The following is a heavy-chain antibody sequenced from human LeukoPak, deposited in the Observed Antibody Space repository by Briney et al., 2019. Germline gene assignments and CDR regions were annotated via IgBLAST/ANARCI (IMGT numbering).Heavy chain of an antibody. CDR3: ARSLSTAGIDY. CDR2: VFHSGST. Sequence: PSETLSLTCAVSGYSISSGRYWGWIRQPPGKGLEWIGSVFHSGSTYYKPSLKSRVTISVDTSKNHFSLNLRSVTAADTAVYYCARSLSTAGIDYWGQGTLVTVSS. J-gene: IGHJ4*02. CDR1: GYSISSGRY. V-gene: IGHV4-38-2*01. D-gene: IGHD2-2*01.